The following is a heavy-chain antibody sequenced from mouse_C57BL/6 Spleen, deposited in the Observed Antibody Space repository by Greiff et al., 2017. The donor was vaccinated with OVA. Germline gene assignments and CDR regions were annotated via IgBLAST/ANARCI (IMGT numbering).Heavy chain of an antibody. Sequence: QVQLQQPGAELVKPGASVKMSCKASGYTFTSYWITWVKQRPGQGLEWIGDLYPGSGSTNYNEKFKSKATLTVDTSYSTAYMQLSSLTSEDAAVYYSANYYGSSYWYVDVWGTGTTVTVSS. CDR2: LYPGSGST. CDR1: GYTFTSYW. V-gene: IGHV1-55*01. J-gene: IGHJ1*03. CDR3: ANYYGSSYWYVDV. D-gene: IGHD1-1*01.